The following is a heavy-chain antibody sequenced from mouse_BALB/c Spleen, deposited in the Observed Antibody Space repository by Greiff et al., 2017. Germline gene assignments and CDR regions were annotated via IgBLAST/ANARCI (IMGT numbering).Heavy chain of an antibody. CDR1: GFTFSSFG. J-gene: IGHJ4*01. D-gene: IGHD4-1*01. CDR2: ISSGSSTI. V-gene: IGHV5-17*02. CDR3: AREELGWAMDY. Sequence: EVKVVESGGGLVQPGGSRKLSCAVSGFTFSSFGMHWVRQAPEKGLEWVAYISSGSSTIYYADTVTGRFTISRDNPKNTLFLQMTSLRSEDTAMYYCAREELGWAMDYWGQGTSVTVSA.